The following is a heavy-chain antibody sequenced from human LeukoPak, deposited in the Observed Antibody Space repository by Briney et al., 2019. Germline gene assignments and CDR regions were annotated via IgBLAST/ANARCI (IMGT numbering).Heavy chain of an antibody. CDR3: ARQRFTMRAYAGNWFDP. D-gene: IGHD3-10*01. CDR1: GYSFTSYW. J-gene: IGHJ5*02. CDR2: IYPGDSDT. Sequence: GESLKISCKGSGYSFTSYWIGWVRQMPGKGLEWMGIIYPGDSDTRYSPSFQGRVTISVDKSISTAYLQWSSLKASDTAMYYCARQRFTMRAYAGNWFDPWGQGTLVTVSS. V-gene: IGHV5-51*01.